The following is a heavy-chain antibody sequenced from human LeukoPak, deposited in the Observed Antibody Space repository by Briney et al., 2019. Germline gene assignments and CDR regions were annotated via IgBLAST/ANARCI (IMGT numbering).Heavy chain of an antibody. CDR3: EPAAGGGNHYYMDV. Sequence: PGGSLRLSCAASGVTFSNYAMSWVRQVPGKGLEWVSSISGSGSITNYADSVKGRFTITRDNSKTTLYLQMNSLRGEDTAVYYCEPAAGGGNHYYMDVWGKGTTVTVSS. V-gene: IGHV3-23*01. CDR2: ISGSGSIT. D-gene: IGHD6-19*01. J-gene: IGHJ6*03. CDR1: GVTFSNYA.